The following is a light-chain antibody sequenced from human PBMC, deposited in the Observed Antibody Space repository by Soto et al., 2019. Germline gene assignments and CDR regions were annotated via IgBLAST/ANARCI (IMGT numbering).Light chain of an antibody. V-gene: IGKV3-15*01. J-gene: IGKJ2*01. CDR2: RAS. CDR3: QQYDAWPYT. Sequence: EKVMTQSPATLTMSPGERATLSCRASQSVSTNLAWYHQKPGQAPRLLIYRASTRAAGVPARFSGSGSGTEFTLTISSLQPEDFAIYYCQQYDAWPYTFGQGNKLEI. CDR1: QSVSTN.